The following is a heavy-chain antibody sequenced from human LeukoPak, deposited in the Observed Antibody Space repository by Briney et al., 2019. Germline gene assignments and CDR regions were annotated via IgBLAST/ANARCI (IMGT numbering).Heavy chain of an antibody. CDR3: AKRHCGSVSCPGWIDP. Sequence: GGSLRLSCAASGFTFSTFALGWVRQAPGKGLEWISLIGGNGALIYYAESVKGRFIISRDNSKNTLYLQMNSLRDEDTASYFCAKRHCGSVSCPGWIDPRDQGTLVTVSS. CDR2: IGGNGALI. J-gene: IGHJ5*02. CDR1: GFTFSTFA. D-gene: IGHD5/OR15-5a*01. V-gene: IGHV3-23*01.